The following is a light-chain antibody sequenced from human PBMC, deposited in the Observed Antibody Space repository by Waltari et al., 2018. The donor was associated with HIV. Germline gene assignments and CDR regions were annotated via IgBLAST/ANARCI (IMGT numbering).Light chain of an antibody. CDR2: ANT. CDR3: QSYDTSLSTWV. V-gene: IGLV1-40*01. CDR1: NSNIGDRYD. Sequence: QSVLTQPPSVSGAPGQRVTIPGTGSNSNIGDRYDVHGYQQLPGTAPQLLIYANTRRPSGVPDRFSGSKSGTSPSLAITGLQAEDEADYYCQSYDTSLSTWVFGGGTKLTVL. J-gene: IGLJ3*02.